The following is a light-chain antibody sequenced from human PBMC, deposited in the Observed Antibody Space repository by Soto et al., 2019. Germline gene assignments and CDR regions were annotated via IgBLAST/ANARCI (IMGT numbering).Light chain of an antibody. CDR2: DAS. J-gene: IGKJ4*01. CDR3: QQRSNWPPL. V-gene: IGKV3-11*01. Sequence: EIVLTQSPATLSLSPGERATLSCRVSQSVSSYLAWYQQKPGQAPRLLIYDASNRATGIPARFSGSGSGTDFTLTISSLEPEDFAVYYCQQRSNWPPLFGGGTKVEIK. CDR1: QSVSSY.